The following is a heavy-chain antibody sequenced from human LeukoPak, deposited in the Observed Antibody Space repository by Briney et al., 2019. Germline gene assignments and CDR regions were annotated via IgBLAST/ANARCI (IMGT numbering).Heavy chain of an antibody. CDR3: AREDGPIDT. D-gene: IGHD5-24*01. V-gene: IGHV3-48*03. CDR1: GFTFSTYE. CDR2: IRISGTPI. J-gene: IGHJ5*02. Sequence: AGGSLRLSCAASGFTFSTYEMNWVRQGPGKGLEWISYIRISGTPIYADSVKGRFTSSRDNAKNSLFLQMNSLRAEDTAVYYCAREDGPIDTWGQGALVTVSS.